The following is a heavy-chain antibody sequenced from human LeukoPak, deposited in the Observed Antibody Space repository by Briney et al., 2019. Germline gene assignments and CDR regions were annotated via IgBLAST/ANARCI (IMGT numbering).Heavy chain of an antibody. D-gene: IGHD1-26*01. CDR2: IRQDGGEG. J-gene: IGHJ4*02. CDR3: ARDSGHGFDY. V-gene: IGHV3-7*01. Sequence: GGSLRLSCAASGFMFSSYWMTWVRQAPGKGLEWVANIRQDGGEGYYVDSVKGRFTVSRDNAKNTLYLQMNSLRAEDTAVYYCARDSGHGFDYWGQGTLVTVSS. CDR1: GFMFSSYW.